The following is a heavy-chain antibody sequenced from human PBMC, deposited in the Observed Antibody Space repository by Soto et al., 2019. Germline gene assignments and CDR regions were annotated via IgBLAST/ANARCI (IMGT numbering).Heavy chain of an antibody. CDR1: GLPFSSNS. V-gene: IGHV3-48*02. D-gene: IGHD3-9*01. CDR3: ARSYYDILTGFYDAFDI. CDR2: ISSGSTTI. Sequence: GGSLRLSCAASGLPFSSNSLNWVRQAPGKGPEWVSYISSGSTTIHYAESVKGRFTISRDDAKNSLYLQMNSLRDEDTAVYYCARSYYDILTGFYDAFDIWGQGTMVTVS. J-gene: IGHJ3*02.